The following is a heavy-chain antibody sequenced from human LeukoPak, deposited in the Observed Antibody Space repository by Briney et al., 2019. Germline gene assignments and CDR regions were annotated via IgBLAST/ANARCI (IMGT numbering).Heavy chain of an antibody. J-gene: IGHJ4*02. D-gene: IGHD4-17*01. CDR3: AKIGEGDYPSDY. CDR1: GFNFSSFA. V-gene: IGHV3-23*01. CDR2: ISGATDRT. Sequence: GGSLRLSCAASGFNFSSFAMSWVRQAPGKGLEWVSTISGATDRTYYADSVKGQFTISRDNSKNTVYLQMNSPRAEDTAVYYCAKIGEGDYPSDYWGQGTLVTVSS.